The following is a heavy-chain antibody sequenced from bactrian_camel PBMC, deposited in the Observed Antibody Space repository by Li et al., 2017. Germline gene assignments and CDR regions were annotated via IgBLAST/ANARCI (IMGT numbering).Heavy chain of an antibody. CDR3: AARQLCSGGFLLGNFLRQSRREVDEYNS. D-gene: IGHD7*01. J-gene: IGHJ4*01. CDR2: IGSDGSA. Sequence: QVQLVESGGGSVQAGGSLRLTCTASGLSFDDSDMGGYRQGSGLSCELVSSIGSDGSAYYADSVKGLFTISRDNAKNMLYLQMNNLSTEDTAMYYCAARQLCSGGFLLGNFLRQSRREVDEYNSWGQGTQVTVS. V-gene: IGHV3S55*01. CDR1: GLSFDDSD.